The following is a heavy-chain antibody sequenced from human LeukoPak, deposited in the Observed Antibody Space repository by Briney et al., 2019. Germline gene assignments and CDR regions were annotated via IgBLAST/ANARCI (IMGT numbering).Heavy chain of an antibody. V-gene: IGHV1-24*01. J-gene: IGHJ3*02. CDR1: GYTLTELS. Sequence: ASVKVSCKVSGYTLTELSMHWVRQAPGKGLEWMGRFDPEGGETIYAQKFQGRVTMTEDTSTDTAYMELSSLRSDDTAVYYCATAPSSGDWEDAFDIWGQGTMVTVSS. CDR3: ATAPSSGDWEDAFDI. CDR2: FDPEGGET. D-gene: IGHD2-21*02.